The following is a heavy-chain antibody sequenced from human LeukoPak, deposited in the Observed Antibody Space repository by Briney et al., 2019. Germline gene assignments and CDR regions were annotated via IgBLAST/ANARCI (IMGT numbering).Heavy chain of an antibody. D-gene: IGHD3-16*01. CDR3: ASGVWAPFDS. J-gene: IGHJ4*02. CDR1: GFSLSNYW. Sequence: GGSLRLSCAASGFSLSNYWMNWVRQAPVKELEWVANIKQDGSEKNYVDSVKGRFSISRDNAKNSLILQMNSLRDEDTAVYYCASGVWAPFDSWGQGTLVSVSS. V-gene: IGHV3-7*01. CDR2: IKQDGSEK.